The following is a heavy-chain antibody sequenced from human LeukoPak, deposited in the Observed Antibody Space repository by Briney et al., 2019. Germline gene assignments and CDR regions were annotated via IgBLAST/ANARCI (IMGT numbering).Heavy chain of an antibody. CDR3: ARSPAGESWFDP. CDR2: IYYSGST. J-gene: IGHJ5*02. Sequence: SETLSLTCTVSGGSISSYYWSWIRQPPGKGLEWIGYIYYSGSTNYNPSLKSRVTISVDTSKNQFSLKLSSVTAADTAVYYCARSPAGESWFDPWGQGTLVTVPS. CDR1: GGSISSYY. V-gene: IGHV4-59*08. D-gene: IGHD1-26*01.